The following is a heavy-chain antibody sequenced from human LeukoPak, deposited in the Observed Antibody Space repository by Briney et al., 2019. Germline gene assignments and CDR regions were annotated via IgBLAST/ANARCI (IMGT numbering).Heavy chain of an antibody. CDR1: GGSLSSGDYY. V-gene: IGHV4-30-4*01. D-gene: IGHD4/OR15-4a*01. CDR2: IYYNGTT. Sequence: SQTLSLTCTVSGGSLSSGDYYWSWPRQPPGKGLEWIGYIYYNGTTYTNPSRKSRVTITVNTYKNQFSLKLSSVTAADTAVYYCGRGSWDYGSWDYWGQGTLVTVSS. CDR3: GRGSWDYGSWDY. J-gene: IGHJ4*02.